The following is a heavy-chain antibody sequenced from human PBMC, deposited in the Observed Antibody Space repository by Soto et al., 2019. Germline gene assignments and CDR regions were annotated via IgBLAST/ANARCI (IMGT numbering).Heavy chain of an antibody. Sequence: ASVKVSCKASGYTFTGYYMHWVRQAPGQGLERMGWINPNSGGTNYAQKFQGWVTMTRDTSISTAYMELSRLRSDDTAVYYCARGGSTAVAGTTDTRNNWFDPWGQGTLVTVSS. CDR3: ARGGSTAVAGTTDTRNNWFDP. J-gene: IGHJ5*02. CDR1: GYTFTGYY. D-gene: IGHD6-19*01. V-gene: IGHV1-2*04. CDR2: INPNSGGT.